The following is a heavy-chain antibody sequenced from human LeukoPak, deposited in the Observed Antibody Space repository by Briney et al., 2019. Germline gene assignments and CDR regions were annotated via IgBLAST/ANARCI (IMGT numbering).Heavy chain of an antibody. J-gene: IGHJ4*02. Sequence: GGSLRLSCAASGFSFNIYAMHWVRQAPGKGLEWVSLISYDGNTECYADSVKGRFTITRDNSRNTLYLQMNSLRADDTAVYFCAKDLEQGIGNCFDYWGQGTLVTVSS. CDR2: ISYDGNTE. D-gene: IGHD1-1*01. CDR1: GFSFNIYA. CDR3: AKDLEQGIGNCFDY. V-gene: IGHV3-30*04.